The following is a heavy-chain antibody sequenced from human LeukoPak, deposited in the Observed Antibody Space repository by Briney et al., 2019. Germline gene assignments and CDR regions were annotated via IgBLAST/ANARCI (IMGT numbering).Heavy chain of an antibody. V-gene: IGHV3-43*01. J-gene: IGHJ4*02. D-gene: IGHD3-22*01. CDR1: GFTFDDYT. CDR2: ISWDEGRT. CDR3: AKDLGSYYSDTWYRGFDS. Sequence: GGSLRLSCAASGFTFDDYTMHWVRQPPGKGLEWVSLISWDEGRTYYTDSVEGRFTISRDNSRNSLYLQMNSLRTEDTAFYYCAKDLGSYYSDTWYRGFDSWGQGTLVTVSS.